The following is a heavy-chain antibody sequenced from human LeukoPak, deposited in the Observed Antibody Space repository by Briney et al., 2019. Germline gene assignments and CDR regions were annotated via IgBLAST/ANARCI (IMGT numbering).Heavy chain of an antibody. CDR2: IYSGGST. V-gene: IGHV3-66*01. Sequence: GGSLRLSCAASGVTVGNNYMNWVRQAPGKGLEWVSLIYSGGSTHYADSVKGRFTISRDNSKNTLYLQMNSLRVDDTAVYYCARDPPAVTANTYGWGQGTLVTVSS. CDR3: ARDPPAVTANTYG. D-gene: IGHD2-2*01. J-gene: IGHJ4*02. CDR1: GVTVGNNY.